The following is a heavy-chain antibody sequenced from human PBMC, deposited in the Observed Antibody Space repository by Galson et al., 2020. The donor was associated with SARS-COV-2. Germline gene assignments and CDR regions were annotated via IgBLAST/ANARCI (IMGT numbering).Heavy chain of an antibody. CDR3: ARNSGSGYYYPFDY. D-gene: IGHD3-10*01. V-gene: IGHV3-23*01. CDR2: ISGSGHDS. CDR1: AFTFTTFG. J-gene: IGHJ4*02. Sequence: GGSLRLSCAASAFTFTTFGVSWARQAPGKGLEWVSSISGSGHDSWYADSVKGRCTISRDNSRSTVFLQMNSLRAEDTALYYCARNSGSGYYYPFDYWGQGTLVTVSS.